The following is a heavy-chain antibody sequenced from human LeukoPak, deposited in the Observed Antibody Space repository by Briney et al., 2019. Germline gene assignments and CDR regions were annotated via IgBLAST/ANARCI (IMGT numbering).Heavy chain of an antibody. CDR1: GSTLSSYD. CDR3: ARERVHGDSFGWYFDL. CDR2: IGTGGDT. J-gene: IGHJ2*01. D-gene: IGHD4-17*01. V-gene: IGHV3-13*01. Sequence: PGGSLRLSCAASGSTLSSYDMHWVRQATGKGLEWVSAIGTGGDTSYTGSVRGRFTISRENAKNSLNLQMNSLTAGDTAVYYCARERVHGDSFGWYFDLWGRGTLVTVS.